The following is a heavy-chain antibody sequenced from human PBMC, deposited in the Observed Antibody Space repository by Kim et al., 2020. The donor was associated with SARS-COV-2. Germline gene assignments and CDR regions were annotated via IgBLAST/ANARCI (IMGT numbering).Heavy chain of an antibody. Sequence: SETLSLTCTVSGGSISSGDYYWSWIRQPPGKGLEWIGYIYYSGSTYYNPSLKSRVTISVDTSKNQFSLKLSSVTAADTAVYYCARAEYWAMIVVVVPGAFDIWGHGTMVTVSS. V-gene: IGHV4-30-4*01. CDR2: IYYSGST. D-gene: IGHD3-22*01. J-gene: IGHJ3*02. CDR1: GGSISSGDYY. CDR3: ARAEYWAMIVVVVPGAFDI.